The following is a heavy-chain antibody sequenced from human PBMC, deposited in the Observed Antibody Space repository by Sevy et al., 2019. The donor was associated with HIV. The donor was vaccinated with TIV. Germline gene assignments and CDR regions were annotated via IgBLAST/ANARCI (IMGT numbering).Heavy chain of an antibody. V-gene: IGHV7-4-1*02. D-gene: IGHD2-2*01. CDR3: ARTSRGIVVIPAAQHYYGMDV. CDR2: INTNTGNP. J-gene: IGHJ6*02. CDR1: GYTITSYG. Sequence: ASVKVSCKASGYTITSYGMNWVRQAPGQGLEWMGWINTNTGNPTYAQGFTGRFVFSLDTSVSTAYLKISSLKAEDTAVYYCARTSRGIVVIPAAQHYYGMDVWGQGTTVTVSS.